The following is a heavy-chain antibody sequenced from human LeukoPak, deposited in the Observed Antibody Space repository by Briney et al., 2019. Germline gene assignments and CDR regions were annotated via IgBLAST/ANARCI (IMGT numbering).Heavy chain of an antibody. CDR3: ASNRETSGSGGYCFDY. CDR1: GFTFSAYA. CDR2: VSYDVNNL. Sequence: PGGSLRLSCAASGFTFSAYAMHWVRQAPGKGLEWVAVVSYDVNNLYYADSVKGRFTISRDNSKNTLYLQMNSLRADDTAVYYCASNRETSGSGGYCFDYWGQGTLVTVSS. V-gene: IGHV3-30-3*01. D-gene: IGHD3-10*01. J-gene: IGHJ4*02.